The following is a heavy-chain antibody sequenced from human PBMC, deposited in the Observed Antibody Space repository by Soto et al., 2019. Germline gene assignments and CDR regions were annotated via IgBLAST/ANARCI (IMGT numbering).Heavy chain of an antibody. J-gene: IGHJ4*02. CDR1: GFTFGDYA. Sequence: EVQLVESGGGLVQPGRSLRLSCAASGFTFGDYAMQWVRQAPGKGLEWVSAISWNSGSLDYADSVKGRFTISRDNAKNSLYLQMNSLRAEATALYYCAKSHTTSRWYVTTDYWGQGTRVTVSS. V-gene: IGHV3-9*01. CDR2: ISWNSGSL. CDR3: AKSHTTSRWYVTTDY. D-gene: IGHD6-19*01.